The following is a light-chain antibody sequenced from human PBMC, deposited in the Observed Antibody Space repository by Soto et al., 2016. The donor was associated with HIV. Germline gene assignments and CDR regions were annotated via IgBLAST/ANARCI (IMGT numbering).Light chain of an antibody. CDR2: DAS. J-gene: IGKJ1*01. V-gene: IGKV1-33*01. CDR1: QDISNY. CDR3: QQTNSFPPT. Sequence: DIQMTQSPSSLSASVGDRVTITCQASQDISNYLNWYQQKPGKAPKLLIYDASNLATGVPSRFSGTASGGTGTDFTLTIDSLQPEDFATYYCQQTNSFPPTFGQGTKVEVK.